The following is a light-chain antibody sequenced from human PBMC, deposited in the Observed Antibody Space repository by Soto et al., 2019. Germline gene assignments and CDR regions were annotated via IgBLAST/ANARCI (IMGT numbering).Light chain of an antibody. CDR3: SSYTSSSTGV. CDR2: EVS. CDR1: SRDVDNGFNY. V-gene: IGLV2-14*01. J-gene: IGLJ3*02. Sequence: QSALTQPASVSGSPGESITISCTGTSRDVDNGFNYVSWYQHHPGKAPKLMIFEVSNRPSGVSNRFSGSRSGNTASLSISGLQAEDEADYYCSSYTSSSTGVFGGGTKLTVL.